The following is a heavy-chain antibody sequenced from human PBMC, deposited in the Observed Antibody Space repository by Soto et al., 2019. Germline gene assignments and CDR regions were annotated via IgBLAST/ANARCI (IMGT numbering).Heavy chain of an antibody. Sequence: QVQLVESGGGVVQPGRSLRLSCAASGFTFSSYGMHWVRQAPGKGLEWVAVISYDGSNKYYADSVKGRFTISRDNSKNTLYLQMNSLRAEDTAVYYCAKEHYDILTYYYYYGMDVWGQGTTVTVSS. D-gene: IGHD3-9*01. V-gene: IGHV3-30*18. CDR2: ISYDGSNK. J-gene: IGHJ6*02. CDR1: GFTFSSYG. CDR3: AKEHYDILTYYYYYGMDV.